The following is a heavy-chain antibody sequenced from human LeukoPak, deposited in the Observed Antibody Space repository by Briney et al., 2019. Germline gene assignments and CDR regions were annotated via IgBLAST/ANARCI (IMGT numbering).Heavy chain of an antibody. D-gene: IGHD3-10*01. CDR1: GGSISSSSYY. Sequence: PSETLSLTCTVSGGSISSSSYYWGWIRQPPGKGLEWIGSIYYSGSTYYNPSLKSRVTISVDTSKNQFSLKLSSVTAADTAVYYCARLVYGSGSYNFDYWGQGTLVTVSS. CDR3: ARLVYGSGSYNFDY. V-gene: IGHV4-39*07. J-gene: IGHJ4*02. CDR2: IYYSGST.